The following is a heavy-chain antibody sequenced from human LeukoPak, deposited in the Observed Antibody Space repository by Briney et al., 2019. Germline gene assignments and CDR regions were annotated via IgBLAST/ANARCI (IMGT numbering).Heavy chain of an antibody. Sequence: SETLSLTCTVSGGSISSYHWSWIRQPPGKGLEWIGYIYYSGSTNYNPSLKSRVTISLDTSKNQFSLKLSSVTAADTAVYYCARALGVRGVCIDFWGQGTLVTVSS. CDR1: GGSISSYH. V-gene: IGHV4-59*01. D-gene: IGHD3-10*01. J-gene: IGHJ4*02. CDR2: IYYSGST. CDR3: ARALGVRGVCIDF.